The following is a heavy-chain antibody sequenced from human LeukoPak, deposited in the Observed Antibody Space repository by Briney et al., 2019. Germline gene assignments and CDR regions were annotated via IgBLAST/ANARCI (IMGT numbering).Heavy chain of an antibody. J-gene: IGHJ3*02. D-gene: IGHD3-22*01. V-gene: IGHV3-11*01. Sequence: GGSLRLSCAASGFTFSDYYISWIRQAPGKGLEWVSYISSSGSTIYYADSVKGRFTISRDNAKNSLYLQMNSLRAEDTAVYYCARASHYYDSSGYPPDAFDIWGQGTMVTVSS. CDR3: ARASHYYDSSGYPPDAFDI. CDR2: ISSSGSTI. CDR1: GFTFSDYY.